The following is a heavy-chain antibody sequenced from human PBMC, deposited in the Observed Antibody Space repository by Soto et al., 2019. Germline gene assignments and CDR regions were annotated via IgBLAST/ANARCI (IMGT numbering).Heavy chain of an antibody. Sequence: SVKVSCKASGGTFSSYAISWVRQAPGQGLEWMGGIIPILGTANYAQKFQGRVTITADKSTSTAYMELSSLRSEDTAVYYCAMMGYCSSTSCSYYYYGMDVWGQGTTVTVSS. CDR3: AMMGYCSSTSCSYYYYGMDV. J-gene: IGHJ6*02. V-gene: IGHV1-69*10. D-gene: IGHD2-2*01. CDR1: GGTFSSYA. CDR2: IIPILGTA.